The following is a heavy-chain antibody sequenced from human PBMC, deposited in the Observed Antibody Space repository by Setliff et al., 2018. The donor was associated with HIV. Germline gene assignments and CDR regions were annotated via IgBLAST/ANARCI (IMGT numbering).Heavy chain of an antibody. V-gene: IGHV1-2*04. Sequence: GASVKVSCKTSGYTFNDYYIQWVRQTPGQGLEWMGWINPKTGDTSYAQKFHGWVTLTRDTSASTAYMELSRLGSEDTAVYYCARGSSVGWEVLRTDYWGQGTLVTVSS. J-gene: IGHJ4*02. D-gene: IGHD1-26*01. CDR2: INPKTGDT. CDR1: GYTFNDYY. CDR3: ARGSSVGWEVLRTDY.